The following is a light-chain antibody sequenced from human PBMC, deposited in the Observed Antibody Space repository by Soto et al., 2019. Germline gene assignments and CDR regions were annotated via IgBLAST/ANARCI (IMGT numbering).Light chain of an antibody. J-gene: IGKJ1*01. CDR3: QQYKSYLWT. Sequence: DIQMTQSPSTLSASVGDRVTITCRASQSISSWLAWYQQKPGKAPKLLIYKASSLESGVPSRFSGSGSGTEFTLTINSLQPDDYATYYCQQYKSYLWTFGQGTKVEIK. CDR2: KAS. V-gene: IGKV1-5*03. CDR1: QSISSW.